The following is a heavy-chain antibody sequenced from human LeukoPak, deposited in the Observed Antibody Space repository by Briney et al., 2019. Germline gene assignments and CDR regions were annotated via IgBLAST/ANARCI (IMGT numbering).Heavy chain of an antibody. Sequence: GGSLRLSCAASGFTFYTYSMNWVRQAPGKGLEWVAYITSSSSAVYYADSVKGRFTISRDNAKNSVDLQMNSLRVDDTAVYCARADADYWGQGTLVTVSA. V-gene: IGHV3-48*04. J-gene: IGHJ4*02. CDR1: GFTFYTYS. CDR2: ITSSSSAV. CDR3: ARADADY.